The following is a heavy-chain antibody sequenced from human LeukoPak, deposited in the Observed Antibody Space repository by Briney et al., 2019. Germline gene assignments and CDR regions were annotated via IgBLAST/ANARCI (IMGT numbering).Heavy chain of an antibody. D-gene: IGHD3-10*01. CDR3: VRGGETGFDY. CDR1: GFTFSRYD. Sequence: GGSLRLSCAASGFTFSRYDMHWVRHAPGKGLEWVSGISSAGDTFYKASVKSRFTISREKSKNTLYLQLNSLRAEDTAVYYCVRGGETGFDYWGQGTLVTVSS. J-gene: IGHJ4*02. CDR2: ISSAGDT. V-gene: IGHV3-13*01.